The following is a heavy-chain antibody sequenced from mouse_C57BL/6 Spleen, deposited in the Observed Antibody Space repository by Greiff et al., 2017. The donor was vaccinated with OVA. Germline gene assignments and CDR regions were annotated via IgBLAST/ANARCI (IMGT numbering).Heavy chain of an antibody. D-gene: IGHD2-4*01. V-gene: IGHV1-49*01. CDR3: ARGGDYEGYYAMDY. J-gene: IGHJ4*01. Sequence: LQQSGAELVRPGSSVKLSCKASYFAFMASSMHWVKQRPGHGLEWIGSFTLYSDATEYSENFKGKATLTANTSSSTAYMELSSLTSEDSAVYYCARGGDYEGYYAMDYWGQGTSVTVSS. CDR2: FTLYSDAT. CDR1: YFAFMASS.